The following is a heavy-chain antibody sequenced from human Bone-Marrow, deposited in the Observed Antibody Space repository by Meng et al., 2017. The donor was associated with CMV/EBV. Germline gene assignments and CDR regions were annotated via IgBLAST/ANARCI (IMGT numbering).Heavy chain of an antibody. D-gene: IGHD3-16*01. V-gene: IGHV4-38-2*02. Sequence: GSLRLSCTVSGYSISSGYYWGWIRQPPGKGLEWIGSIYHSGSTYYNPSLKSRVTISVDTSKNQFSLKLSSVTAAGTAVYYCARVGGPINWFDPWGQGNLVPVSS. J-gene: IGHJ5*02. CDR1: GYSISSGYY. CDR2: IYHSGST. CDR3: ARVGGPINWFDP.